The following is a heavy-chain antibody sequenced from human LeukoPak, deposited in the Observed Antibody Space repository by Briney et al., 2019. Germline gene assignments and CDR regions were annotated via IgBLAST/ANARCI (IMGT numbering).Heavy chain of an antibody. V-gene: IGHV1-69*13. Sequence: ASVKVSCKASEGTFSSYAISWVRQAPGQGLEWMGGIIPIFGTANYAQKFQGRVTITADESTSTAYMELSSLRSEDTAVYYCARDSAGGSYRYNWFDPWGQGTLVTVSS. CDR1: EGTFSSYA. CDR3: ARDSAGGSYRYNWFDP. CDR2: IIPIFGTA. D-gene: IGHD1-26*01. J-gene: IGHJ5*02.